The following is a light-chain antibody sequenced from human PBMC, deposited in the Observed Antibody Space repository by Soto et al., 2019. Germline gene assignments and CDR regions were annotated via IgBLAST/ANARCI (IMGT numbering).Light chain of an antibody. CDR2: DVN. CDR1: SSNVGDYNY. V-gene: IGLV2-8*01. J-gene: IGLJ1*01. Sequence: QSALTQPPSASGSPGQSVTISCTGTSSNVGDYNYVSWYQQHPGKAPKLMIYDVNKRRSGVPDRFSGSKSGNTASLTVSGLQAEDEADYYCSSYAGSNGYVFGTGTELTVL. CDR3: SSYAGSNGYV.